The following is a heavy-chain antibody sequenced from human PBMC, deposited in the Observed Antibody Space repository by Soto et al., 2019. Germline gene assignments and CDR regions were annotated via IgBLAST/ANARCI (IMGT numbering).Heavy chain of an antibody. CDR1: GFTFSSYW. J-gene: IGHJ4*02. D-gene: IGHD3-22*01. Sequence: GGSLRLSCAASGFTFSSYWMSWVRQAPGKGLEWVANIKQDGSEKYYVDSVKGRFTISRDNAKNSLYLQMNSLRAEDTAVYYCARVSQPFHSSGYFDFDYWGQGTLVTVSS. CDR3: ARVSQPFHSSGYFDFDY. CDR2: IKQDGSEK. V-gene: IGHV3-7*01.